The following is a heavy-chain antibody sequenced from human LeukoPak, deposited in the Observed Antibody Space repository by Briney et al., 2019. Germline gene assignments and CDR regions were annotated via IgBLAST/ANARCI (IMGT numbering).Heavy chain of an antibody. J-gene: IGHJ4*02. CDR1: GGTXRNYA. CDR3: VRDDPVYPYDS. V-gene: IGHV1-69*04. Sequence: SVKVSCKASGGTXRNYAINWVRQAPGHGLEWMGRIIPIIDIANYAQQFQGRVTITADKSTSTGFMELSSLTSDDTAVYFCVRDDPVYPYDSWGQGTLVTVTS. D-gene: IGHD2-8*01. CDR2: IIPIIDIA.